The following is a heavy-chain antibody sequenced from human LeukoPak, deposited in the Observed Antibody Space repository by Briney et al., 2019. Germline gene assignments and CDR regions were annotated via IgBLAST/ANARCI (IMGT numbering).Heavy chain of an antibody. Sequence: PSETLSLTCTVSGGSISSGSYYWSWIRQPAGKGLEWIGRIYTSGSTNYNPSLKSRVTISVDTSKNQFSLKLSSVTAADTPVYYCARECYSNYGYYMDVWGKGTTVTVSS. CDR2: IYTSGST. D-gene: IGHD4-11*01. V-gene: IGHV4-61*02. CDR3: ARECYSNYGYYMDV. J-gene: IGHJ6*03. CDR1: GGSISSGSYY.